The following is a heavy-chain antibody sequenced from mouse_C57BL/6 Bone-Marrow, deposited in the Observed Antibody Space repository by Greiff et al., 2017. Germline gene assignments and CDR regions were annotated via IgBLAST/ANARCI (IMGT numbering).Heavy chain of an antibody. CDR1: GFTFSDYG. CDR3: AMYYAYFDV. J-gene: IGHJ1*03. CDR2: ISSGSSTI. V-gene: IGHV5-17*01. D-gene: IGHD1-1*01. Sequence: EVKLVESGGGLVKPGGSLKLSCAASGFTFSDYGMHWVRQAPEKGLEWVAYISSGSSTIYYADTVKGRFTISRDNAKNTMFLQMTSLRSEDTAMYYCAMYYAYFDVWGTGTTVTVSS.